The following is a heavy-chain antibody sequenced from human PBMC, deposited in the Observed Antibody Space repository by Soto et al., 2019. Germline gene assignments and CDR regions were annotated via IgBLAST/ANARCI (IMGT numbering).Heavy chain of an antibody. CDR1: GDSVSIYSGA. CDR2: TYYRSKWYY. D-gene: IGHD5-12*01. V-gene: IGHV6-1*01. Sequence: SQTLSLTCVISGDSVSIYSGAWNWIRQSPSRGLEWLGRTYYRSKWYYDYAESVKSRIIISVDTSKNQFSLQLNSVTPEDAAVYVCVNNAGYSLAYGGQGTRFPASS. J-gene: IGHJ4*02. CDR3: VNNAGYSLAY.